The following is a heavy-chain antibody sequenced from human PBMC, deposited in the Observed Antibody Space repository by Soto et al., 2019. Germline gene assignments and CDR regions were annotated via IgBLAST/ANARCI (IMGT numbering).Heavy chain of an antibody. Sequence: EVQLLESGGGLVQPGGSLRLSCAASGFTFSSYAMSWVRQAPGKGLEWVSAISGSGGSTYYADSVKGRFTISRDNSKNTLYLQMNSLGAEDTAVYYWAKDFEDIVVVGAGAEGNWFDPWGQGTLVTVSS. CDR2: ISGSGGST. V-gene: IGHV3-23*01. CDR1: GFTFSSYA. J-gene: IGHJ5*02. CDR3: AKDFEDIVVVGAGAEGNWFDP. D-gene: IGHD2-15*01.